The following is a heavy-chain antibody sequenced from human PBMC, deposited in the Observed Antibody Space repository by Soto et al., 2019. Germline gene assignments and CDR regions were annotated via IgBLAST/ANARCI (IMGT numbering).Heavy chain of an antibody. V-gene: IGHV3-30*18. CDR1: GFTFSSYG. J-gene: IGHJ4*02. CDR3: AKDIAGGYSYGRTHDY. D-gene: IGHD5-18*01. CDR2: ISYDGSNK. Sequence: QVQLVESGGGVVQPGRSLRLSCAASGFTFSSYGMHWVRQAPGKGLEWVAVISYDGSNKYYADSVKGRFTISRDNSKNTLYLQMNSLRAEDTAVYYCAKDIAGGYSYGRTHDYWGQGTLVTVSS.